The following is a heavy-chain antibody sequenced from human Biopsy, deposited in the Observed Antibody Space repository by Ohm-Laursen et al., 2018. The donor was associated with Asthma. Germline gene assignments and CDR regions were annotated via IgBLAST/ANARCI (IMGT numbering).Heavy chain of an antibody. D-gene: IGHD4-17*01. J-gene: IGHJ4*02. V-gene: IGHV1-24*01. CDR2: HDHEEGGT. CDR3: ASDFPKDYVRYNFQF. Sequence: ASVKVSCKISRYSLTDLSMHWVRQAPGQGLEWMGGHDHEEGGTVNARRFQGRVTMTEDTSTDTAYMELSSLSSDDTAAYYCASDFPKDYVRYNFQFWGQGTLVTVSS. CDR1: RYSLTDLS.